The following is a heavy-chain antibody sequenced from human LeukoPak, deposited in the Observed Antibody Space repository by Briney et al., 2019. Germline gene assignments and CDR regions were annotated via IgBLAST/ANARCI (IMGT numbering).Heavy chain of an antibody. CDR2: IDPSDSYT. J-gene: IGHJ6*02. V-gene: IGHV5-10-1*01. D-gene: IGHD3/OR15-3a*01. CDR3: ARIRTHYYYYGMDV. Sequence: GESPKISCKGSGYSFTSYWISWVRQMPGKGLEWMGRIDPSDSYTNYSPSFQGHVTISADKSISTAYLQWSSLKASDTAMYYCARIRTHYYYYGMDVWGQGTTVTVSS. CDR1: GYSFTSYW.